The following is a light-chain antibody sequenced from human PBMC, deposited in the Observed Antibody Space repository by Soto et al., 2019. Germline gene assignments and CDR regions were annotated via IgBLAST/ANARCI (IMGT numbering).Light chain of an antibody. CDR3: QQRSNWPPRIT. CDR1: QSVSSY. Sequence: LTPSPATLYFSPGARAPLSCSASQSVSSYLAWYQQKPGQAPRLLIYDASNRATGIPARFSGSGSGTDFTLTISSLEPEDFAVYYCQQRSNWPPRITFGQGTRLEIK. V-gene: IGKV3-11*01. J-gene: IGKJ5*01. CDR2: DAS.